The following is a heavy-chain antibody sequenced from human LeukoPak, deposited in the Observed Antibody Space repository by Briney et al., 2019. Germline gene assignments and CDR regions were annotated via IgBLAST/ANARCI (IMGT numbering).Heavy chain of an antibody. CDR3: ATSFMYADAWPFDF. CDR2: FYHRGET. D-gene: IGHD2-8*01. V-gene: IGHV4-59*01. Sequence: PSETLSLTCNVSGAPPSSYYWSWIRQAPGKGLEWIGYFYHRGETKYNPSLKSRVTISVDTSKNLFSLRLTSVTAADTAVYYCATSFMYADAWPFDFWGRGALLTVSS. J-gene: IGHJ4*02. CDR1: GAPPSSYY.